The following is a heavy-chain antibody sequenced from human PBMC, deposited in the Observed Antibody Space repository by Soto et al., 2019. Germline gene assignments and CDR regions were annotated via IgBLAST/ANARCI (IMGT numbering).Heavy chain of an antibody. Sequence: GGSLRLSCAASGFTFSSYGMHWVRQAPGKGLEWVAVIWYDGSNKYYADSVKGRFTISRDNSKNTLYLQMNSLRAEDTAVYYCARDLAPYSSSWHGMDVWGQGTTVTVSS. D-gene: IGHD6-13*01. CDR3: ARDLAPYSSSWHGMDV. V-gene: IGHV3-33*01. CDR2: IWYDGSNK. J-gene: IGHJ6*02. CDR1: GFTFSSYG.